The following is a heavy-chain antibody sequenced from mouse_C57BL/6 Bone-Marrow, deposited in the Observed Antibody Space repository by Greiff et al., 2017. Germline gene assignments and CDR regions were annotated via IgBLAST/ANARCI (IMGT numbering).Heavy chain of an antibody. J-gene: IGHJ1*03. Sequence: EVQLQESGGGLVQPGGSLKLSCAASGFTFSDYYMYWVRQTPEKRLEWVAYISNGGGSTYYPDTVKGRFTISRDHAKNTLYLQMSRLKSEDTAMYYCARCYYCGSSRNWYFDVWGTGTTVTVSS. CDR3: ARCYYCGSSRNWYFDV. D-gene: IGHD1-1*01. V-gene: IGHV5-12*01. CDR2: ISNGGGST. CDR1: GFTFSDYY.